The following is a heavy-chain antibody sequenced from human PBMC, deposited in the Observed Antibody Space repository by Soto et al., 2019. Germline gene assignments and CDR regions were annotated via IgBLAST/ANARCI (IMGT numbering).Heavy chain of an antibody. V-gene: IGHV3-30-3*01. J-gene: IGHJ5*02. Sequence: GGSLRLSCAASGFTFSSYAMHWVRQAPGKGLEWVAVISYDGSNKYYADSVKGRFTISRDNSKNTLYLQMNSLRAEDTAVYYCARDLRAPGGYCSGGSCYSSLFWFDPWGQGTLVTVSS. CDR1: GFTFSSYA. D-gene: IGHD2-15*01. CDR2: ISYDGSNK. CDR3: ARDLRAPGGYCSGGSCYSSLFWFDP.